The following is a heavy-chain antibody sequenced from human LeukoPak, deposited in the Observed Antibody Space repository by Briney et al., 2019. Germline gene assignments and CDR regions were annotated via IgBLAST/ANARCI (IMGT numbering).Heavy chain of an antibody. Sequence: ASVKVSCKASGYTFSNYGISWVRQAPGQGLEWMGWISTNKGNTKSAQKNQGRVTMTTDTSTSTVHMELRSLRSDDTAVYYCATGSSWELRFFDYWGQGTLVTVSS. CDR2: ISTNKGNT. J-gene: IGHJ4*02. V-gene: IGHV1-18*01. CDR3: ATGSSWELRFFDY. CDR1: GYTFSNYG. D-gene: IGHD1-26*01.